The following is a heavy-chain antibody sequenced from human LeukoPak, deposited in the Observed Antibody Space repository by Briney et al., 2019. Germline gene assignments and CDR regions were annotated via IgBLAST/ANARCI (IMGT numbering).Heavy chain of an antibody. D-gene: IGHD3-22*01. V-gene: IGHV1-69*05. J-gene: IGHJ4*02. CDR2: IIPTFGTA. CDR1: GGTFSSYA. CDR3: ARLGYGSNHFDY. Sequence: ASVKVSCKASGGTFSSYAISWVRQAPGQGLEWMGGIIPTFGTANYAQKFQGRVTITTDESTSTAYMELSSLRSEDTAVYFCARLGYGSNHFDYWGQGTLVTVSS.